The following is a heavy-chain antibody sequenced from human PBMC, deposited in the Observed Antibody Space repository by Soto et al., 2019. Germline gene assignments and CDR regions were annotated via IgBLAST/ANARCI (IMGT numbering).Heavy chain of an antibody. V-gene: IGHV3-66*01. CDR3: ARSRVDYYYYYMDV. J-gene: IGHJ6*03. D-gene: IGHD2-15*01. Sequence: HPGGSLRLSCAASGFTVSSNYMSWVRQAPGKGLEWVSVIYSGGSTYYADSVKGRFTISRDNSKNTLYLQMNSLRAEDTAVYYCARSRVDYYYYYMDVWGKGTTVTVSS. CDR2: IYSGGST. CDR1: GFTVSSNY.